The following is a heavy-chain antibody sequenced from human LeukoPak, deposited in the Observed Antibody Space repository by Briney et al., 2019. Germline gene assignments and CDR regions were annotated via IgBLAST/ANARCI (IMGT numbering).Heavy chain of an antibody. CDR3: AKDGAAGTGYYYYYGMDV. J-gene: IGHJ6*02. CDR2: ISWNSGSI. CDR1: GFTFDDYA. D-gene: IGHD6-13*01. V-gene: IGHV3-9*01. Sequence: GGSLRLSCAASGFTFDDYAMHWVRQAPGKGLEWVSGISWNSGSIGYADSAKGRFTISRDNAKNSLYLQMNSLRAEDTALYYCAKDGAAGTGYYYYYGMDVWGQGTTVTVSS.